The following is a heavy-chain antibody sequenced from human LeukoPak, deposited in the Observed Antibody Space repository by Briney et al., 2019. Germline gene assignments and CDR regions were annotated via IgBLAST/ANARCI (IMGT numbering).Heavy chain of an antibody. CDR2: INRDGSST. D-gene: IGHD3-9*01. J-gene: IGHJ3*02. CDR1: GFTFSTYW. CDR3: ARDRETYYDILTGYYTLGDAFDI. Sequence: GGSLRLSCAASGFTFSTYWMHWVRQAPGKGLVWVSRINRDGSSTSYADSVRGRFTISRDNAKNTLYLQMNSLRAEDTAVYYCARDRETYYDILTGYYTLGDAFDIWGQGTMVTVSS. V-gene: IGHV3-74*01.